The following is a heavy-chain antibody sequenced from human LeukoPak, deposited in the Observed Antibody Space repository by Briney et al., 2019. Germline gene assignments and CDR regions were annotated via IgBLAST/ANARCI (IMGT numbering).Heavy chain of an antibody. CDR1: GFTFSNYG. V-gene: IGHV3-23*01. D-gene: IGHD1-14*01. Sequence: PGGSLRLSCAASGFTFSNYGMSWVRQAPGKGLEWVSGISGSGGSTYYADSVKGRFTISRDNSENTLFLRMNSLRAEDTAVYYCAKATGYLLWGQGTLVIVSS. CDR3: AKATGYLL. J-gene: IGHJ4*02. CDR2: ISGSGGST.